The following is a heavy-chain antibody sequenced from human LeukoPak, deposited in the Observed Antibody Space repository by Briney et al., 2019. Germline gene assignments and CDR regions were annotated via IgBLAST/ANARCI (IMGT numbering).Heavy chain of an antibody. CDR2: MNPNSGNT. D-gene: IGHD2/OR15-2a*01. CDR1: GYTFTSYD. CDR3: ARGRGNNQSKYRKLRRYYFDY. Sequence: GASVKVSCKASGYTFTSYDINWVRQATGQGLEWMGWMNPNSGNTGYAQKFQGRVTMTRNTSISTAYMELSSLRSEDTAVYDCARGRGNNQSKYRKLRRYYFDYWGQGTLVTVSS. V-gene: IGHV1-8*01. J-gene: IGHJ4*02.